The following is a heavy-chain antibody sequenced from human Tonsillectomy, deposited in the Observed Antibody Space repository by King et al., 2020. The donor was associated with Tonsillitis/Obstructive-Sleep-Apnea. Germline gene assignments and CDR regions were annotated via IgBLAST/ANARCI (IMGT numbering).Heavy chain of an antibody. Sequence: VQLQESGPGLVKPSETLSLTCTVSGGSISSSSYYWGWIRQPPGKGLEWIGSIYYSGSTYYNPSLKSRVTISVDTSKNPVSLQLSLVTAADTAVYYCAREGGDYWCGATYADYWGQGTLVTVSS. CDR3: AREGGDYWCGATYADY. CDR1: GGSISSSSYY. V-gene: IGHV4-39*02. J-gene: IGHJ4*02. CDR2: IYYSGST. D-gene: IGHD4-17*01.